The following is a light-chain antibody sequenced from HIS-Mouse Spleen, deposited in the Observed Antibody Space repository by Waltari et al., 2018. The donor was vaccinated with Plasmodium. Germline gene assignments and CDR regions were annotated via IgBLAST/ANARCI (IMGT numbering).Light chain of an antibody. CDR1: SSDVGGYNY. V-gene: IGLV2-14*03. CDR2: DVS. CDR3: SSYTSSSTLKV. Sequence: QVALTPPASVSGSPGQSTTLSCTGTSSDVGGYNYVSWYQKHPGKAPKLMIYDVSNRPSGVSNRFSGSKSGNTASLTISGLQAEDEADYYCSSYTSSSTLKVFGTGTKVTVL. J-gene: IGLJ1*01.